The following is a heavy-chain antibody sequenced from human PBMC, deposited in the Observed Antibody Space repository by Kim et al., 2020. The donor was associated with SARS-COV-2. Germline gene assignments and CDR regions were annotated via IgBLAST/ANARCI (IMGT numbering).Heavy chain of an antibody. D-gene: IGHD4-4*01. CDR3: ARGQDYTGYYYYMDV. J-gene: IGHJ6*03. V-gene: IGHV4-34*01. Sequence: SETLSLTCAVYGGSFSGYYWSWIRQPPGKGLEWIGEINHSGSTNYNPSLKSRVTISVDTSKNQFSLKLSSLTAADTAVYYCARGQDYTGYYYYMDVWGKGTTVTASS. CDR1: GGSFSGYY. CDR2: INHSGST.